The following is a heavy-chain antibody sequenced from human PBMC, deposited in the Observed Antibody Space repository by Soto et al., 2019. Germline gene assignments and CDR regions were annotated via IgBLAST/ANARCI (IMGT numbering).Heavy chain of an antibody. CDR2: IYYSGST. V-gene: IGHV4-39*01. CDR1: GGSISSSSYY. J-gene: IGHJ6*02. CDR3: ARHGGGVLLWFGDNYYYGMDV. D-gene: IGHD3-10*01. Sequence: QLQLQESGPGLVKPSETLSLTCTVSGGSISSSSYYWGWIRQPPGKGLEWIGSIYYSGSTYYNPSLKSRVTISVDTSKNQFSLKLSSVTAADTAVYYCARHGGGVLLWFGDNYYYGMDVWGQGTTVTVSS.